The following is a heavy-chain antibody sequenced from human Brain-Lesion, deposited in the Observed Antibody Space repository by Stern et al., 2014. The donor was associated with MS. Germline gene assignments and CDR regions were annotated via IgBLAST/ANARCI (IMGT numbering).Heavy chain of an antibody. CDR1: GGAVRSGDRY. Sequence: VQLVESGPGLVKPSQTLSLTCTVSGGAVRSGDRYWSWIRQHPEKGLEWIGYISYRGNTYYNPSLESRVTISMDRSKNQFSLKLRSVTAADTAVYYCARVTEFLRFFYPDYWGQGIRVTVSS. CDR3: ARVTEFLRFFYPDY. D-gene: IGHD3-3*01. V-gene: IGHV4-31*03. CDR2: ISYRGNT. J-gene: IGHJ4*02.